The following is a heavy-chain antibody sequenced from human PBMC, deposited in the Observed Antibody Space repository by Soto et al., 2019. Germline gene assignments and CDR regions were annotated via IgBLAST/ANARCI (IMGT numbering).Heavy chain of an antibody. V-gene: IGHV3-48*03. CDR2: ISSSGSTI. CDR3: ARAKGDWLIDY. D-gene: IGHD3-9*01. J-gene: IGHJ4*02. CDR1: GFTFSSYE. Sequence: GGSLRLSCAASGFTFSSYEMIWVRQAPGKGLEWVSYISSSGSTIYYADSVKGRFTISRDNAKNSLYLQMNSLRAEDTAVYYCARAKGDWLIDYWGQGTLVTVSA.